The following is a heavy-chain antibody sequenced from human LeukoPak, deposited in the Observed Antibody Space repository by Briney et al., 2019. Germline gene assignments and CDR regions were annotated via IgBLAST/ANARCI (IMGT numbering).Heavy chain of an antibody. J-gene: IGHJ4*02. CDR1: GLSLSTSGMR. V-gene: IGHV2-70*04. D-gene: IGHD1-1*01. CDR3: ARIASGTNFDY. CDR2: IDWDDDK. Sequence: SGPTLVKPTQTLTLTCTFSGLSLSTSGMRVGWIRQPPGKALEWLARIDWDDDKFYSTSLTTRLTIPKDTSKNQVVLTLTNVDPVDTATYFCARIASGTNFDYWGQGTLVTVSS.